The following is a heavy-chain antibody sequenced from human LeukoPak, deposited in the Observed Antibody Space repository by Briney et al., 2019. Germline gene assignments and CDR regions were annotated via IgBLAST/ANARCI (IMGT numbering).Heavy chain of an antibody. J-gene: IGHJ4*02. CDR1: GFTFSSYW. D-gene: IGHD1-14*01. V-gene: IGHV3-7*01. Sequence: GSLRLSCAASGFTFSSYWMSWVRQAPGKGLEWVANIKEDGSEKYYVDSVKGRFSISRDNAKNSLYVQMNSLKAEDTAVYYCAKGGGGNHYQTFFDYWGQGALVTVSS. CDR3: AKGGGGNHYQTFFDY. CDR2: IKEDGSEK.